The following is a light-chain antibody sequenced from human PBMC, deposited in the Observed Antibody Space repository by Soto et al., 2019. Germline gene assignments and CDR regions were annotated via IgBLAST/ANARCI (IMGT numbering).Light chain of an antibody. CDR3: CSYGGSDTFL. CDR1: SSDVGTYNL. V-gene: IGLV2-23*02. J-gene: IGLJ2*01. Sequence: QSALTQPASVSGSPGQSITISCIGTSSDVGTYNLVSWHQHHPGKAPKLIIYEVYKRSSGVSNRFSGSKSGNTASLTLSGLQPEDEADYYCCSYGGSDTFLFSGGTKLTVL. CDR2: EVY.